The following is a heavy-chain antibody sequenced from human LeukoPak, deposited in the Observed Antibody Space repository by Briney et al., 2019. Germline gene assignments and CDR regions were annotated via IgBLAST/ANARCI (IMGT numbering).Heavy chain of an antibody. CDR1: GFPFTNNW. CDR2: IKQDGRET. Sequence: GGSLRLSCAASGFPFTNNWMTWVRQAPGKRLEWVATIKQDGRETYYVDSVKGRFTISRDNARDSVYLQMNILRAEDTAVYYCARGPRIAAAGTGYWGQGTLVTVSS. V-gene: IGHV3-7*02. D-gene: IGHD6-13*01. CDR3: ARGPRIAAAGTGY. J-gene: IGHJ4*02.